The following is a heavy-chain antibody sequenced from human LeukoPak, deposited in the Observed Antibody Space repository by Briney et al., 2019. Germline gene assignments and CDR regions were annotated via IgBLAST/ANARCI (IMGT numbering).Heavy chain of an antibody. CDR3: ARDPRSLTGYFKGGWFDP. CDR2: IWYDGSNK. CDR1: GFTFSSYG. J-gene: IGHJ5*02. D-gene: IGHD3-9*01. V-gene: IGHV3-33*01. Sequence: GRSLRLSCAASGFTFSSYGMHWVRQAPGKGLEWVAVIWYDGSNKYYADSVKGRFTISRDNSKNTLYLQMNSLRAEDTAVYYCARDPRSLTGYFKGGWFDPWGQGTLVTVSS.